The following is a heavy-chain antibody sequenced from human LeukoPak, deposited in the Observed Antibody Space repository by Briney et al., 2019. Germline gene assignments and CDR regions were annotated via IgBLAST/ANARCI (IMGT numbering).Heavy chain of an antibody. CDR3: ARHFTTVTPWYFDY. CDR2: IYYSGST. D-gene: IGHD4-17*01. Sequence: SETLSLTCAVYGGSFSGYYWSWIRQPPGKGLEWIGSIYYSGSTYHNPSLKSRVTISIDTSKNQFSLRLTSVTAADTAVYYCARHFTTVTPWYFDYWGQGTLVTVSS. J-gene: IGHJ4*02. V-gene: IGHV4-34*01. CDR1: GGSFSGYY.